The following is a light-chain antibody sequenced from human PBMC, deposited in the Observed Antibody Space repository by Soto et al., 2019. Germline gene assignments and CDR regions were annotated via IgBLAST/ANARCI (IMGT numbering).Light chain of an antibody. J-gene: IGKJ5*01. CDR3: QQYTSSPLT. CDR2: GAS. V-gene: IGKV3D-15*01. Sequence: EIVMTQSPATLSVSPGPSATLSCRASQSISRGLAWFVQKPGQAPRRVIYGASTWGTGVPPRFTGSGSGTEFTLTISSLQSEDFADYCWQQYTSSPLTFGEGTQLEIK. CDR1: QSISRG.